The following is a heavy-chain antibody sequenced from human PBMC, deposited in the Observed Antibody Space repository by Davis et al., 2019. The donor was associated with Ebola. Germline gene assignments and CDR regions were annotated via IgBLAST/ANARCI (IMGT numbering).Heavy chain of an antibody. V-gene: IGHV3-23*01. CDR2: ISGSGGST. D-gene: IGHD3-22*01. CDR3: ARDDYYYDSSGYYIYYYYYGMDV. J-gene: IGHJ6*02. Sequence: GGSLRLSCAASGFTFSSYAMSWVRQAPGKGLEWVSAISGSGGSTYYADSVKGRFTISRDNSKNTLYLQMNSLRAEDTAVYYCARDDYYYDSSGYYIYYYYYGMDVWGQGTTVTVSS. CDR1: GFTFSSYA.